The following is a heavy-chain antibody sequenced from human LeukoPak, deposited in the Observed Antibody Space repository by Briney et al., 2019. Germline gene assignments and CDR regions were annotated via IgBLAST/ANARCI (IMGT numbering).Heavy chain of an antibody. Sequence: SETLSLTCTVSGGSISSYYWSWIRQPPGKGLEWIGYIYYGGSTNYNPSLKSRVTISVDTSKNQFSLKLSSVTAADTAVYYCARDLYSSSWYDYWGQGPWSPSPQ. V-gene: IGHV4-59*01. J-gene: IGHJ4*02. CDR3: ARDLYSSSWYDY. D-gene: IGHD6-13*01. CDR1: GGSISSYY. CDR2: IYYGGST.